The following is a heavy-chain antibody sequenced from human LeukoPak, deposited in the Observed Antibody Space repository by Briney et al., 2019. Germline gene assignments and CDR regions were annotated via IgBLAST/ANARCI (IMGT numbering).Heavy chain of an antibody. CDR2: IYYSGST. Sequence: SETLSLTCTVSGASISSYYWSWIRQSPGKGLEWIGYIYYSGSTNYNPSLKSRVTISVDTSKNQFSLKLSSVTAADTAVYYCARSGTYYYDSSGYQGAIFDYWGQGTLVTVSS. CDR1: GASISSYY. J-gene: IGHJ4*02. CDR3: ARSGTYYYDSSGYQGAIFDY. D-gene: IGHD3-22*01. V-gene: IGHV4-59*01.